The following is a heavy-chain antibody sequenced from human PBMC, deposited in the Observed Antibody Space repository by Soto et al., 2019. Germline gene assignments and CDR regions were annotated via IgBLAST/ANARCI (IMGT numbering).Heavy chain of an antibody. Sequence: QLQLQESGPGLVKPSETLSLTCTVSGGSISSSSYYWGWIRQPPGKGLEWIGSIYYSGSTYYNPSLKSRVTISVDTSKNQFSLKLSSVTAADTAVYYCARQELIVVVPAARGHSWFDPWGQGTLVTVSS. D-gene: IGHD2-2*01. V-gene: IGHV4-39*01. CDR1: GGSISSSSYY. CDR3: ARQELIVVVPAARGHSWFDP. J-gene: IGHJ5*02. CDR2: IYYSGST.